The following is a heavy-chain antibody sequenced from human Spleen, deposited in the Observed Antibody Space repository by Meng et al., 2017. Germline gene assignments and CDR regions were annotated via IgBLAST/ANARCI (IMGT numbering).Heavy chain of an antibody. V-gene: IGHV3-74*01. J-gene: IGHJ3*02. CDR1: GFTFSDYW. CDR2: INSDGSST. CDR3: ARVHSSGYAFDI. D-gene: IGHD6-19*01. Sequence: GESLKISCAGSGFTFSDYWMHWVRQAPGKGLVWVSRINSDGSSTSYEDSVKGRFTISRDNAKNRLYLQMNSLRAEDTAVYYCARVHSSGYAFDIWGQGTMVTVSS.